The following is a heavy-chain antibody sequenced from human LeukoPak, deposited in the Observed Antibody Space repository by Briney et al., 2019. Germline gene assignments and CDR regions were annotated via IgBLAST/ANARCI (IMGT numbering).Heavy chain of an antibody. Sequence: GGSLRLSCAASGFTFDDYGMSWVRQAPGKGLERVSGINWNGGSTGYADSVRGRFTISRDNAKNSLYLQMNSLRAEDTALYYCARVSWDYGSGSFDYWGQGTLVTVSS. J-gene: IGHJ4*02. D-gene: IGHD3-10*01. V-gene: IGHV3-20*04. CDR1: GFTFDDYG. CDR3: ARVSWDYGSGSFDY. CDR2: INWNGGST.